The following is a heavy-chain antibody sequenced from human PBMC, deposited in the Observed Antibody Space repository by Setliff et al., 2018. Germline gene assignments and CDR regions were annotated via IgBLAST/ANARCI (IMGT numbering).Heavy chain of an antibody. D-gene: IGHD5-12*01. Sequence: ASVKVSCKASGYTFTSYAMHWVRQAPGQRLEWMGWVNAGNGNTKYSQKFQGRVTITRDTSASTAYMELSSLRSEDTAVYYCARDPASSGYDTYYYYYYGMDVWGQGTTVTVSS. V-gene: IGHV1-3*01. CDR2: VNAGNGNT. CDR3: ARDPASSGYDTYYYYYYGMDV. J-gene: IGHJ6*02. CDR1: GYTFTSYA.